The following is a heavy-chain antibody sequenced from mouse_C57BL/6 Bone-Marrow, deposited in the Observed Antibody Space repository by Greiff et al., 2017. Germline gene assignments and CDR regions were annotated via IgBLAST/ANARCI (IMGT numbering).Heavy chain of an antibody. V-gene: IGHV1-50*01. CDR3: ARGYDYDGYFDV. CDR1: GYTFTSYW. CDR2: IDPSDSYT. D-gene: IGHD2-4*01. J-gene: IGHJ1*03. Sequence: QVQLQQSGAELVKPGASVKLSCKASGYTFTSYWMQWVKQRPGQGLEWIGEIDPSDSYTNYNQKFKGKATLTVDTSSSTAYMQLRSLTSEDSAVYYCARGYDYDGYFDVWGTGTTVTVSS.